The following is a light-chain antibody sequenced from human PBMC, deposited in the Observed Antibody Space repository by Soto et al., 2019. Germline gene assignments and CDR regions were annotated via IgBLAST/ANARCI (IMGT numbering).Light chain of an antibody. Sequence: SYELTQPPSVSVAPGRTAIITCGGSKVGSKSVHWYQQKPGQAPVLVIYYEVDRPSGIPERFSGSNSGDTATLTIASVEAGDEADYYCQVWDGSTHHLVFGGGTQLTVL. J-gene: IGLJ3*02. CDR3: QVWDGSTHHLV. CDR1: KVGSKS. V-gene: IGLV3-21*04. CDR2: YEV.